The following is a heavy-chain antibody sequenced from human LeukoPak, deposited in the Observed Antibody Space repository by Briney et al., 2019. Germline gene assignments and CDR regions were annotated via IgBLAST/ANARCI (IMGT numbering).Heavy chain of an antibody. CDR2: ISGSGVST. D-gene: IGHD3-22*01. CDR1: GFRFSSYA. Sequence: GGSLRLSCAASGFRFSSYAMSWVRQAPGKGLEWVSAISGSGVSTYYADSVKGRFTISRDNAKKSLYLQMNSLRAEDTAVYYCAKPIYYDSSGYYIRPNFDYWGQGTLVTVSS. J-gene: IGHJ4*02. V-gene: IGHV3-23*01. CDR3: AKPIYYDSSGYYIRPNFDY.